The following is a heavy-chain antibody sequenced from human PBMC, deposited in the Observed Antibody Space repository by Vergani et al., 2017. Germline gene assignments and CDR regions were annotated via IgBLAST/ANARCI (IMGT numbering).Heavy chain of an antibody. J-gene: IGHJ6*04. CDR3: ARSGRIVVVPAAIHV. CDR1: GASVNSYY. D-gene: IGHD2-2*01. CDR2: VSFRGDT. Sequence: QVKLQESGPGLVKPSETLSLTCTVSGASVNSYYWSWIRQPPGKGLEWMGYVSFRGDTLYDPSVKGRMTISVDTSKNQFSLKLSSVTAADTAVYYCARSGRIVVVPAAIHVWGKGTTVTVSS. V-gene: IGHV4-59*02.